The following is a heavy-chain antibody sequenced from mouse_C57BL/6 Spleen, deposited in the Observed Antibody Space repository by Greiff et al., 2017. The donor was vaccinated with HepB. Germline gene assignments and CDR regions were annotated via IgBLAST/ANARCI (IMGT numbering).Heavy chain of an antibody. CDR3: ASRDYGSSYAFDY. J-gene: IGHJ2*01. V-gene: IGHV1-20*01. CDR1: GYSFTGYF. D-gene: IGHD1-1*01. Sequence: VQLQQSGPELVKPGDSVKISCKASGYSFTGYFMNWVMQSHGKSLEWIGRINPYNGDTFYNQKFKGKATLTVDKSSSTAHMELRSLTSEDSAVYYCASRDYGSSYAFDYWGQGTTLTVSS. CDR2: INPYNGDT.